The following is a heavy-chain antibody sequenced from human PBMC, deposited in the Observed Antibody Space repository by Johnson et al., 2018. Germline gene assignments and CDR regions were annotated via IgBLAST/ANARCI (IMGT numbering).Heavy chain of an antibody. V-gene: IGHV3-73*01. J-gene: IGHJ3*02. CDR1: GFTFSGSA. CDR2: IRSKANSYAT. CDR3: SVLQWGAFDI. Sequence: EVQLVESGGGLVQPGGSLKLSCAASGFTFSGSAMHWVRQASGKGLEWVGRIRSKANSYATAYAASVKGRFTISRDGSKNTAYLQMNSLKTEDTAVYYCSVLQWGAFDIWGQGTMVTVSS. D-gene: IGHD5-24*01.